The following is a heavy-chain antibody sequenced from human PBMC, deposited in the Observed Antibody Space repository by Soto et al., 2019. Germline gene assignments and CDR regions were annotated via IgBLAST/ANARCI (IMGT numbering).Heavy chain of an antibody. V-gene: IGHV3-74*01. J-gene: IGHJ4*02. CDR2: INSDGSST. CDR3: ARRPAMVTKGGNPRADY. CDR1: GFTFSSYW. Sequence: GGSLRLSCAASGFTFSSYWMHWVRQAPGKGLVWVSRINSDGSSTSYADSVKGRFTISRDNAKNTLYLQMNSLRAEDTAVYYCARRPAMVTKGGNPRADYWGQGTLVTVSS. D-gene: IGHD5-18*01.